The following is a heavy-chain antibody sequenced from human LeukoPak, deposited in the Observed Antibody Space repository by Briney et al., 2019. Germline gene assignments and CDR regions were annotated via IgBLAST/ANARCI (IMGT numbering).Heavy chain of an antibody. V-gene: IGHV1-69-2*01. D-gene: IGHD3-3*01. CDR2: VDPEDGET. CDR1: GYTFTDYY. J-gene: IGHJ4*02. CDR3: ATGSLGWLIN. Sequence: ASVKVSCKVSGYTFTDYYMHWVQQAPGKGLERMGLVDPEDGETIYAEKFQGRVTIIADTSTDTAYMELSSLRSEDTAVYYCATGSLGWLINWGQGTLVTVSS.